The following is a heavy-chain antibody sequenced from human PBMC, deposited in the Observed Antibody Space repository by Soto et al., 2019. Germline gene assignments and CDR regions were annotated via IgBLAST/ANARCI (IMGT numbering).Heavy chain of an antibody. CDR1: GFTFSSYW. V-gene: IGHV3-74*01. CDR3: ASLSPGYCSSTSCFPIDY. J-gene: IGHJ4*02. D-gene: IGHD2-2*01. Sequence: VGSLRLSCAASGFTFSSYWMHWVRQAPGKGLVWVSRINSDGSSTSYADSVKGRFTISRDNAKNTLYLQMNRLRAEDTAVYYCASLSPGYCSSTSCFPIDYWGQGTLVTVSS. CDR2: INSDGSST.